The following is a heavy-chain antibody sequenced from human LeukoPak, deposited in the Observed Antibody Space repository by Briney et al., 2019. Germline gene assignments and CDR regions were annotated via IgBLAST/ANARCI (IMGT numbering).Heavy chain of an antibody. CDR2: IYYSGST. D-gene: IGHD3-10*01. Sequence: SETLSLTCAVYGGSFSGYYWTWIRQPPGKGLEWIGYIYYSGSTYYNPSLKSRVTISVDTSKNQFSLKLSSVTAADTAVYYCARGPRGYGSGIVFDYWGQGTLVTVSS. J-gene: IGHJ4*02. CDR3: ARGPRGYGSGIVFDY. CDR1: GGSFSGYY. V-gene: IGHV4-34*09.